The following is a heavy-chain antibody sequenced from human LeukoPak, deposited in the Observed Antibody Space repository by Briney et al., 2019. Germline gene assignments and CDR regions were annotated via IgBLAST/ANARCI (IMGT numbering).Heavy chain of an antibody. CDR1: GGSINTPNYY. D-gene: IGHD1-14*01. Sequence: PSETLSLTCTVSGGSINTPNYYWGWIRQTPGKGLEWIGNIFYSGGTYYSPSLTSRVTISLDTSRNQFSLRLTSVTAADTAVYYCVRTNPWDLTYYFDYWGQGTLVTVPS. J-gene: IGHJ4*02. CDR2: IFYSGGT. V-gene: IGHV4-39*07. CDR3: VRTNPWDLTYYFDY.